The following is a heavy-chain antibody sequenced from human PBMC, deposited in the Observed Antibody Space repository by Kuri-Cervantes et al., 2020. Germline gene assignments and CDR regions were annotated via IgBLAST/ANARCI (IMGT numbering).Heavy chain of an antibody. CDR2: IYYSGST. CDR1: GGSISSYY. Sequence: SETLSLTCTVSGGSISSYYWSWIRQPPGKGLGWIGYIYYSGSTNYNPSLKSRVTISVDTSKNQFSLKLSSVTAADTAVYYCAREGYSSGWYRETIDYWGQGTLVTVSS. V-gene: IGHV4-59*12. D-gene: IGHD6-19*01. J-gene: IGHJ4*02. CDR3: AREGYSSGWYRETIDY.